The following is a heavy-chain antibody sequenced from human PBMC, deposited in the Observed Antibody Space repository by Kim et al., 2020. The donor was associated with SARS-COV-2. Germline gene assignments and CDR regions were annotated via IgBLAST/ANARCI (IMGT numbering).Heavy chain of an antibody. V-gene: IGHV4-59*08. Sequence: SETLSLTCTVSGGSISSYYWSWIRQPPGKGLEWIGYIYYSGSTNYNPSLKSRVTISVDTSKNQFSLKLSSVTDADTAVYYCARHFIPDYDFWSGYYDTWGQGTLVTVSS. CDR3: ARHFIPDYDFWSGYYDT. CDR2: IYYSGST. J-gene: IGHJ5*02. CDR1: GGSISSYY. D-gene: IGHD3-3*01.